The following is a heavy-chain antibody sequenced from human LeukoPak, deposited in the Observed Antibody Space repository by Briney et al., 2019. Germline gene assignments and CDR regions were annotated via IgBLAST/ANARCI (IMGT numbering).Heavy chain of an antibody. V-gene: IGHV5-51*01. CDR3: ARGGITVAAIGDY. J-gene: IGHJ4*02. CDR2: IYPGGSAN. D-gene: IGHD6-19*01. CDR1: GYRLTYYW. Sequence: GGSPEISLNGPGYRLTYYWIGLVPPVPGKGPELVGIIYPGGSANRYGSSFQGQVTISADRSISTAYLQWSSLKASDTAMYYCARGGITVAAIGDYWGQGTLVTVSA.